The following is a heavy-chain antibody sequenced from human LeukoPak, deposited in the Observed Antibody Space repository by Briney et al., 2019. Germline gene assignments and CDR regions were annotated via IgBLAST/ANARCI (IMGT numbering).Heavy chain of an antibody. D-gene: IGHD4-23*01. CDR1: GGSFSGYY. V-gene: IGHV4-34*01. CDR3: ARGRGYGGTFFDY. Sequence: SETLSLTCAVYGGSFSGYYWSWIRQPPGKGLEWIGEINHSGSTNYNPSLKSRVTISVDTSKNQFSLKLSSVTAADTAVYYCARGRGYGGTFFDYWGQGTLVTVS. J-gene: IGHJ4*02. CDR2: INHSGST.